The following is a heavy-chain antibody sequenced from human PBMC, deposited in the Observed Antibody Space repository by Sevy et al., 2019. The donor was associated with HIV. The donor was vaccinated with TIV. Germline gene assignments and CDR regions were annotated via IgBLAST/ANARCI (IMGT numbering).Heavy chain of an antibody. CDR2: IHSNGNT. CDR1: GGSISNYY. D-gene: IGHD3-10*01. V-gene: IGHV4-59*13. J-gene: IGHJ4*02. CDR3: PRYFGSGTCFDY. Sequence: SETLSLTCTVSGGSISNYYWGWIRQPPGKGLEWIGYIHSNGNTNYNPSLKSRVTISVDTSKNQFSLKLNSVTAADTAVYYCPRYFGSGTCFDYWGQGTLVTVSS.